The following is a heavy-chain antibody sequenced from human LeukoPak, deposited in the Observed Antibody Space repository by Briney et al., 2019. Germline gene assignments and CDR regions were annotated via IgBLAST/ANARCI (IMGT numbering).Heavy chain of an antibody. CDR3: ARGITIFGVAPDAFDI. CDR1: GYTFTSYY. J-gene: IGHJ3*02. V-gene: IGHV1-46*01. Sequence: ASVKVSCKASGYTFTSYYMHWVRQAPGQGLEWMGIINPSGGSTSYAQKFQGRVTMTRDTSTSTVYMELSSLRSEDTAVYYCARGITIFGVAPDAFDIWGQGTMVTVSS. CDR2: INPSGGST. D-gene: IGHD3-3*01.